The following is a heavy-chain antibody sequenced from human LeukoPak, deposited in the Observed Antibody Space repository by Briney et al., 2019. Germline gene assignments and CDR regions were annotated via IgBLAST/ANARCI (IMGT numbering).Heavy chain of an antibody. CDR1: GYTFTGYY. D-gene: IGHD3-22*01. CDR2: INPNSGGT. CDR3: ARAGLDYYDSSGYYYGY. J-gene: IGHJ4*02. Sequence: ASVKVSCKASGYTFTGYYMHWVRQAPGQGLEWMGWINPNSGGTNYARKFQGRVTMTRVTSISTAYMELSRLRSDDTAVYYCARAGLDYYDSSGYYYGYWGQGTLVTVSS. V-gene: IGHV1-2*02.